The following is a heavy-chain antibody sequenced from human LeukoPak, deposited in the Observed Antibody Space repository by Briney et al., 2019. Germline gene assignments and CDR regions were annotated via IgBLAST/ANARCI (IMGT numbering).Heavy chain of an antibody. D-gene: IGHD6-13*01. CDR2: IYTSGST. J-gene: IGHJ5*02. CDR1: GGSISSYY. CDR3: ARHQLVYNWFDP. V-gene: IGHV4-4*09. Sequence: SETLSLTCTVSGGSISSYYWSWIRQPPGKGLEWIGYIYTSGSTNYNPPLKSRVTISVDTSKNQFSLKLSSVTAADTAVYYCARHQLVYNWFDPWGQGTLVTVSS.